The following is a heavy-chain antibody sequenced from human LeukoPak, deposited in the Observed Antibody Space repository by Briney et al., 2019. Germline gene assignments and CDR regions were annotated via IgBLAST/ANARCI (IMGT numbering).Heavy chain of an antibody. CDR1: GGSISSSPYY. CDR2: IYYSGST. CDR3: ARLQYGSSWPPDY. D-gene: IGHD6-13*01. Sequence: SETLSLTCTVSGGSISSSPYYWGWTRQPPGKGLEWIGSIYYSGSTYYNPSLKSRFTISVDTSKNRFSLNLSSVTAADTAVYYCARLQYGSSWPPDYWGQGTLVTVSS. J-gene: IGHJ4*02. V-gene: IGHV4-39*01.